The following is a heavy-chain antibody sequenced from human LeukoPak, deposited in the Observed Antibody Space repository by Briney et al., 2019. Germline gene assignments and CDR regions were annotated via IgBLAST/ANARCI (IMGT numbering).Heavy chain of an antibody. CDR1: GGSISTYC. CDR2: ICTSGST. V-gene: IGHV4-4*07. D-gene: IGHD3-16*01. Sequence: SETLSLTCTVSGGSISTYCWSWIRQPAGKGLEWIGHICTSGSTNYNPSLKSRVTMSVDTSNNEFSLKLNSVTAADTAVYYCARGGITFVLADYYMDVWGKGTTVTVSS. CDR3: ARGGITFVLADYYMDV. J-gene: IGHJ6*03.